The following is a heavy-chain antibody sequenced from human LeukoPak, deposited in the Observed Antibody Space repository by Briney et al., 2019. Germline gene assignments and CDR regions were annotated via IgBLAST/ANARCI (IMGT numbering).Heavy chain of an antibody. J-gene: IGHJ4*02. Sequence: GGSLRLSCATSGFSFSYHWMHWVRQAPGKGLVWVSRINRDGSTTNYADSVKGRFTISRDNAKNTLFLHMNSLRGEDTAVCYCTTLAGPFDYWGQGTLVTVSS. D-gene: IGHD2-15*01. CDR2: INRDGSTT. V-gene: IGHV3-74*01. CDR3: TTLAGPFDY. CDR1: GFSFSYHW.